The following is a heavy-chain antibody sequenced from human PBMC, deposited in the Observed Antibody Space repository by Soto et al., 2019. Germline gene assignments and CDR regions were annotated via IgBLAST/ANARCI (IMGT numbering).Heavy chain of an antibody. V-gene: IGHV4-34*01. J-gene: IGHJ4*02. Sequence: QVQLQQWGAGLLKPSETLSLTCAVYGGSFSGYYWSWIRQPPGKGLEWIGENNHSGSTNYNPSLKSRVTISVDTSKNQFSLKLSSVTAADTAVYYCASQDGYNWDATRRPDWGQGTLVTVSS. D-gene: IGHD5-12*01. CDR2: NNHSGST. CDR1: GGSFSGYY. CDR3: ASQDGYNWDATRRPD.